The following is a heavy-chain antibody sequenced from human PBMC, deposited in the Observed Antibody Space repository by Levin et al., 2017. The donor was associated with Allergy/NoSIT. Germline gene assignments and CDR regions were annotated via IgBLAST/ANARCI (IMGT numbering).Heavy chain of an antibody. J-gene: IGHJ4*02. CDR2: IYYSGST. CDR3: ARARIQLWKEYYFDY. D-gene: IGHD5-18*01. CDR1: GGSISSYY. V-gene: IGHV4-59*01. Sequence: SETLSLTCTVSGGSISSYYWSWIRQPPGKGLEWIGYIYYSGSTNYNPSLKSRVTISVDTSKNQFSLKLSSVTAADTAVYYCARARIQLWKEYYFDYWGQGTLVTVSS.